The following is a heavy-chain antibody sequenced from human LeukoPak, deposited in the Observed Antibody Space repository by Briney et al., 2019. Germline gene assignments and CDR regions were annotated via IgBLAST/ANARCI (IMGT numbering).Heavy chain of an antibody. D-gene: IGHD1-7*01. Sequence: ASVKVSCKASGYTFTGYYMHWVRQAPGQGLEWMGWINPNSGGTNYAQKFQGRVTMTTDTSISTAYMELSSLRSDDTAVYYCARPIRYNWIYDAFGIWGQGTMVTVSS. CDR1: GYTFTGYY. V-gene: IGHV1-2*02. CDR3: ARPIRYNWIYDAFGI. CDR2: INPNSGGT. J-gene: IGHJ3*02.